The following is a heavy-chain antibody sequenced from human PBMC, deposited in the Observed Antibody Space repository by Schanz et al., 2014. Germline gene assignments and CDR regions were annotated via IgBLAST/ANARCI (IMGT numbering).Heavy chain of an antibody. V-gene: IGHV3-21*06. CDR3: VREVGAAAGLAWVLDY. CDR1: GFSLSSYN. D-gene: IGHD6-13*01. Sequence: VQLVESGGGLVKPGESLRLSCAASGFSLSSYNMNWVRQAPGKGLEWVSSSSSSSSYIYYAESVKGRFTSSRDNAKSSLFLQMNSLRAEDTAVYYCVREVGAAAGLAWVLDYWGRGTLVTGSS. J-gene: IGHJ4*02. CDR2: SSSSSSYI.